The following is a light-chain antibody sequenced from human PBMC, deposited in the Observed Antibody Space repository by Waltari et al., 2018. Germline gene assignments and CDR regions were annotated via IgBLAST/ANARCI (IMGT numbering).Light chain of an antibody. J-gene: IGLJ2*01. CDR2: DID. V-gene: IGLV1-44*01. Sequence: QSVVTQPPSASGAPGQRVTISCSGSSSNAGSTSIKWYQQLPGTAPKVVMYDIDRRPSGVPDRFSGSRSGTTASLTISGLQSEDEADYYCSVWDDSLSGPVFGGGTKLTVL. CDR3: SVWDDSLSGPV. CDR1: SSNAGSTS.